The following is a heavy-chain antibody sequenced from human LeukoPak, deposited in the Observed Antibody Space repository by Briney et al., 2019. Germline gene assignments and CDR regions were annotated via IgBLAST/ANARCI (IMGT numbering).Heavy chain of an antibody. D-gene: IGHD6-13*01. V-gene: IGHV7-4-1*02. Sequence: ASVKVSCKASEYTFTSYAINWVRQAPGQGPEWMGWINTDTGNPTYAQGFTGRFVFSFDTSVSTAYLQISSLKAEDTAVYYCARDRVAAGESGYYYGMDVWGQGTTVTVSS. CDR1: EYTFTSYA. CDR2: INTDTGNP. CDR3: ARDRVAAGESGYYYGMDV. J-gene: IGHJ6*02.